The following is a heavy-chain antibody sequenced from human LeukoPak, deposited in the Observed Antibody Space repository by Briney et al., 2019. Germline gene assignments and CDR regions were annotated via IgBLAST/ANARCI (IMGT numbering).Heavy chain of an antibody. Sequence: SVKVSCKASGGTFSSYAISWVRQAPGQGLEWMGGIIPIFGTENYSQKFQGRVTITTDESTSTAYMELGSLRSEDTAVYYCARGIYYYYYYMDVWGKGTTVTVSS. V-gene: IGHV1-69*05. CDR2: IIPIFGTE. J-gene: IGHJ6*03. CDR3: ARGIYYYYYYMDV. CDR1: GGTFSSYA.